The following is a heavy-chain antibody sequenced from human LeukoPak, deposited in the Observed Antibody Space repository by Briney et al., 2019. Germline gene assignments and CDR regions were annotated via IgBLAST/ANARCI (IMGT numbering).Heavy chain of an antibody. D-gene: IGHD4-17*01. CDR1: GFILRRHW. Sequence: GGSLRLSCVDSGFILRRHWMYWVRQAPGKGLEWVANINQDGSEIYYVDSVKGRFTISRDNAKNSLLLEMKRLRAEDTGVYYCARGRDYGDFEIDYWGQGTLVTVSS. J-gene: IGHJ4*02. V-gene: IGHV3-7*01. CDR3: ARGRDYGDFEIDY. CDR2: INQDGSEI.